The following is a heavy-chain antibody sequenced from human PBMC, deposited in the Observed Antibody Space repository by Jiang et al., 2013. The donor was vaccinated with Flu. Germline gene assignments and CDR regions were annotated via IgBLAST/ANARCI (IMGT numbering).Heavy chain of an antibody. D-gene: IGHD4-23*01. CDR1: GFTFSDNY. CDR2: TSESNIYT. V-gene: IGHV3-11*06. Sequence: VQLVESGGGLVKPGGSLRLSCAASGFTFSDNYMHWVRQAPGKGLEWLSYTSESNIYTSYADSVKGRFTISRDNAKNSLYLQMSSLRDDDSAVYYCTREVRHGGKRFDYWGQGALVTVSS. CDR3: TREVRHGGKRFDY. J-gene: IGHJ4*02.